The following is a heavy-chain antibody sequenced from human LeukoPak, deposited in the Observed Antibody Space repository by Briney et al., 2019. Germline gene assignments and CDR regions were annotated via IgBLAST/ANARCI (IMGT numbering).Heavy chain of an antibody. Sequence: GESLKIPCEASGYSFTSYWVVWVRQMPEKGLEWVGSIYPGDSDTSYSPSFQGQVTISADKSLSTAYLQWRGLKATDTAVYYCARLGTAVVARYFDYWGQGTLVTVSS. J-gene: IGHJ4*02. D-gene: IGHD5-18*01. CDR3: ARLGTAVVARYFDY. CDR1: GYSFTSYW. V-gene: IGHV5-51*01. CDR2: IYPGDSDT.